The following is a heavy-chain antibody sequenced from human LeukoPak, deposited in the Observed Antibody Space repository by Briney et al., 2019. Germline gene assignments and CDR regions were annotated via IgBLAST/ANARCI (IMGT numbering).Heavy chain of an antibody. V-gene: IGHV3-23*01. CDR2: ISNNGGYT. CDR3: AKQLGYCSDGSCYFPY. D-gene: IGHD2-15*01. J-gene: IGHJ4*02. CDR1: GVTLSNYA. Sequence: GGSLRLSCVASGVTLSNYAMSWARQAPGKGLEWVSAISNNGGYTYYADSVQGRFTISRDNSKSTLCLQMNSLRAEDTAVYYCAKQLGYCSDGSCYFPYWGQGTLVTVSS.